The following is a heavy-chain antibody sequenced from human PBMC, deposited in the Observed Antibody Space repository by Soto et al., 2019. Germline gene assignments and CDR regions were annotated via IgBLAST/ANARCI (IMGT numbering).Heavy chain of an antibody. Sequence: ASVKVSCKASGYTFTGYYMHWVRQAPGQGLEWMGWINPNSGGTNYAQKFQGWVTMTRDTSISTAYMELSRLRSDDTAVYVCARTFLGKQGFLAARPENYYYYYGMDVWGQGATVTVSS. CDR2: INPNSGGT. D-gene: IGHD6-6*01. CDR3: ARTFLGKQGFLAARPENYYYYYGMDV. V-gene: IGHV1-2*04. J-gene: IGHJ6*02. CDR1: GYTFTGYY.